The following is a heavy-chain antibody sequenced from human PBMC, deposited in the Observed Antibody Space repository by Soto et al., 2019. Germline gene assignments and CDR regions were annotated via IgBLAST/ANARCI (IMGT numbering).Heavy chain of an antibody. J-gene: IGHJ4*02. V-gene: IGHV4-31*03. CDR3: ARAPSSNYPPDY. CDR2: IYYSRST. Sequence: SETLSLTCTVSGGSISSGGYYWSWIRQHPGKGLEWIGYIYYSRSTYYNPSLKSRVTISVDTSKNQFSLKLSSVTAADTAVYYCARAPSSNYPPDYWGQGTLVTVSS. CDR1: GGSISSGGYY. D-gene: IGHD4-4*01.